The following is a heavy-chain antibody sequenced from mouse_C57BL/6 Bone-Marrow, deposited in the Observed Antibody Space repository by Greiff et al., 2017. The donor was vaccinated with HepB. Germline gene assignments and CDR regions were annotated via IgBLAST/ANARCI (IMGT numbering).Heavy chain of an antibody. D-gene: IGHD2-4*01. Sequence: EVHLVESGGDLVKPGGSLKLSCAASGFTFSSYGMSWVRQTPDKRLEWVATISSGGSYTYYPDSVKGRFTISRDNAKNTLYLQMSSLKSEDTAMYYCASRITTPFDYWGQGTTLTVSS. CDR1: GFTFSSYG. V-gene: IGHV5-6*01. J-gene: IGHJ2*01. CDR2: ISSGGSYT. CDR3: ASRITTPFDY.